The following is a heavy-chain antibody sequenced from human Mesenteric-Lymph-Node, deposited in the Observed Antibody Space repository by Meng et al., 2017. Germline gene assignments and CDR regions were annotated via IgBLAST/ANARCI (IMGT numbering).Heavy chain of an antibody. V-gene: IGHV3-7*01. J-gene: IGHJ4*02. Sequence: GESLKISCAASGFTFSSYWMSWVRQAPGKGLEWVANIKQDGSEKYYVDSVKGRFTISRDNAKNSLYLQMNSLRAEETAVYYCALPSTTNSRYWDYWGQGTLVTVSS. D-gene: IGHD2-8*02. CDR2: IKQDGSEK. CDR1: GFTFSSYW. CDR3: ALPSTTNSRYWDY.